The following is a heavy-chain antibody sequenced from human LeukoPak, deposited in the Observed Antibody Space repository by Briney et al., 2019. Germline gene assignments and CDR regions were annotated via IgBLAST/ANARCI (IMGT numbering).Heavy chain of an antibody. D-gene: IGHD6-19*01. CDR3: PSGAVAGTSFF. J-gene: IGHJ4*02. Sequence: GGSLRLSCAASGFTFSSYAMSWVRQAPGKGLQWVSAISGSGGSTYYADSVKGRFTISRDNSKNTLYLQMNSLRAEDTAVYYCPSGAVAGTSFFWGQGTLVTVSS. CDR1: GFTFSSYA. CDR2: ISGSGGST. V-gene: IGHV3-23*01.